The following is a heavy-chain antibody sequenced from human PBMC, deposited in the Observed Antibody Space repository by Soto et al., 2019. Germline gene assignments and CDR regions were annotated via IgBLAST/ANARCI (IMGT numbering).Heavy chain of an antibody. Sequence: PSETLSLTCAVYGGSFSGYYWSWIRQPPGKGLEWIGEINHSGSNNYNPSLKSRVTISVDTSKNQFSLKLSSVTAADTAVYYCARFNSRITMVRGVIIGPGWFDPWGQGTLVTVSS. D-gene: IGHD3-10*01. CDR1: GGSFSGYY. CDR2: INHSGSN. CDR3: ARFNSRITMVRGVIIGPGWFDP. J-gene: IGHJ5*02. V-gene: IGHV4-34*01.